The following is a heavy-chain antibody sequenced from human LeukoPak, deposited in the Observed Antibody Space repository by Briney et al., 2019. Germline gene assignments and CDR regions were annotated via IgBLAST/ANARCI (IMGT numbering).Heavy chain of an antibody. J-gene: IGHJ4*02. CDR3: APRVVVITAPFDY. CDR1: GFTFSSFG. D-gene: IGHD2-21*01. V-gene: IGHV3-30*02. CDR2: IRYDGTDK. Sequence: PGGSLRLSYAASGFTFSSFGMHWVRQAPGKGLEWVAFIRYDGTDKYYADSVKGRFTISRDNSKNTLYLQMNSLRPEDTAVYYCAPRVVVITAPFDYWGQGTLVTVSS.